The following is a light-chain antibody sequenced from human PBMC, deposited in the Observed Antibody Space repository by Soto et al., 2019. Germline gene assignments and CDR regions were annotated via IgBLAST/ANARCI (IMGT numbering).Light chain of an antibody. CDR1: QSITSS. V-gene: IGKV3-15*01. Sequence: SLSPGERASLSCGASQSITSSFLAWYQQKPGQAPRLLIYGASSRATDVPTRFSGSGSGTEFTLTISSLQSEDFAVYYCQQYNDWILTFGQGTKVDIK. J-gene: IGKJ1*01. CDR2: GAS. CDR3: QQYNDWILT.